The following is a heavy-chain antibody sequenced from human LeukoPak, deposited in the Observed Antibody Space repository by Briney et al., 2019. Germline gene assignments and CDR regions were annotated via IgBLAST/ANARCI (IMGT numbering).Heavy chain of an antibody. Sequence: SETLSLTCTVSGGSISTSNYYWGWIRQPPGKGLEWIAGIYYSGNTYYNSSLKSRVTISVDTSKNQFSLRVTSVTAADTAVYYCGRFGLKNWNYVDYWGQGTLVTVSS. CDR2: IYYSGNT. J-gene: IGHJ4*02. D-gene: IGHD3/OR15-3a*01. CDR3: GRFGLKNWNYVDY. CDR1: GGSISTSNYY. V-gene: IGHV4-39*07.